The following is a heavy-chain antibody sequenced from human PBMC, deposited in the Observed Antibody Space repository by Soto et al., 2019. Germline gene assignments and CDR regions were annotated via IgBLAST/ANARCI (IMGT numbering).Heavy chain of an antibody. Sequence: EVQLVESGGGLVQPGGSLRLSCAASGFTFFAYWIHWVRQVPGKGLVWVSRINSDGSHTSYADSVRGRFTISRDNSKTTVYLKMNSLTAEDTAVYYCEKEGGYADYAGENWFASWGQGSLVTVSS. CDR2: INSDGSHT. J-gene: IGHJ5*01. V-gene: IGHV3-74*01. CDR3: EKEGGYADYAGENWFAS. CDR1: GFTFFAYW. D-gene: IGHD4-17*01.